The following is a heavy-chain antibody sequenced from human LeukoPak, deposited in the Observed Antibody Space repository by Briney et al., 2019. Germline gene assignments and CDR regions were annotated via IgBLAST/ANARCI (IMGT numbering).Heavy chain of an antibody. CDR2: ISGSGGST. J-gene: IGHJ3*02. CDR3: AKHIDITMVVVVIPDDAFDI. CDR1: GFTFSSYA. V-gene: IGHV3-23*01. D-gene: IGHD3-22*01. Sequence: GGSLRLSCAASGFTFSSYAMSWVRQAPGKGLEWVSAISGSGGSTYYADSVKGRFTISRDNSKNTLYLQMNSLRAEDTAVYYRAKHIDITMVVVVIPDDAFDIWGQGTMVTVSS.